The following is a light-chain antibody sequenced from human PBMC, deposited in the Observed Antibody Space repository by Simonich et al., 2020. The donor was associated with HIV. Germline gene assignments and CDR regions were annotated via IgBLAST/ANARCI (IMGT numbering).Light chain of an antibody. CDR1: TLGEKY. J-gene: IGLJ3*02. CDR2: QDS. Sequence: SYELTQPPSVSVSPVQTATITCSGDTLGEKYVCCYQQKPVQSPVLVIYQDSKRPSGIPARFSGSNSGNTATLTISGTQAMDEADYYCQAWDSSTAWVFGGGTKLTVL. CDR3: QAWDSSTAWV. V-gene: IGLV3-1*01.